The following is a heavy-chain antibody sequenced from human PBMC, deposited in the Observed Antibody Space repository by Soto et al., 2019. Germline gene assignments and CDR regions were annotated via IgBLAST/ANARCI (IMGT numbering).Heavy chain of an antibody. CDR3: THGYSYGMWDYYFDY. CDR2: ISGSGGST. CDR1: GFTFSSYA. D-gene: IGHD5-18*01. V-gene: IGHV3-23*01. Sequence: GGSLRLSCAASGFTFSSYAMSWVRQAPGKGLEWVSAISGSGGSTYYADSVKGRFTISRDNSKNTLYLQMNSLRAEDTAVYYCTHGYSYGMWDYYFDYWGQGTLVTVSS. J-gene: IGHJ4*02.